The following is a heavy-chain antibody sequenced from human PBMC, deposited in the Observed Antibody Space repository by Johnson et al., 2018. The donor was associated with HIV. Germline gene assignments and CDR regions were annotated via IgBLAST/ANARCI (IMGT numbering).Heavy chain of an antibody. Sequence: VQLVESGGGLVQPGGSLRLSCAVSGFIFSSYWMSWIRQPPGKGLEYVSAISSNGGKTYYADSVKGRFTIARDNSKNTLYLQMGSLRAEDTAVYYCARGSRYTYDNDDAYLLHAFDFWGQGTKVTVSS. D-gene: IGHD3-22*01. CDR2: ISSNGGKT. CDR3: ARGSRYTYDNDDAYLLHAFDF. CDR1: GFIFSSYW. J-gene: IGHJ3*01. V-gene: IGHV3-64*07.